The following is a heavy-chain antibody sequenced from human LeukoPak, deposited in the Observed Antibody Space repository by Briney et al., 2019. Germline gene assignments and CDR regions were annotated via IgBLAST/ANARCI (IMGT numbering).Heavy chain of an antibody. CDR1: GFTFSSYA. V-gene: IGHV3-23*01. J-gene: IGHJ6*03. CDR3: AKRGRDIVVVPAAISDYYYYYYMDV. D-gene: IGHD2-2*01. Sequence: GGSLRLSCAASGFTFSSYAMSWVRQAPGKGLEWVSAISGSGGSTYYADSVKGRFTISRDNSKNTLYLQMNSLRAEDTAVYYCAKRGRDIVVVPAAISDYYYYYYMDVRGKGTTVTVSS. CDR2: ISGSGGST.